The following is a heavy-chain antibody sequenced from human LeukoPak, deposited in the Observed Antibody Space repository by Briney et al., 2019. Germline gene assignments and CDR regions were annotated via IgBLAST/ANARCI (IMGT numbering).Heavy chain of an antibody. CDR1: GGTFSSYA. V-gene: IGHV1-69*13. J-gene: IGHJ4*02. D-gene: IGHD5-18*01. CDR2: IIPIFGTA. CDR3: ASNNVDTAMDAFDY. Sequence: GASVNVSCKASGGTFSSYAISWVRQAPGQGLEWMGGIIPIFGTANYAQKFQGRVTITADESTSTAYMELSSLRSEDTAVYYCASNNVDTAMDAFDYWGQGTLVTVSS.